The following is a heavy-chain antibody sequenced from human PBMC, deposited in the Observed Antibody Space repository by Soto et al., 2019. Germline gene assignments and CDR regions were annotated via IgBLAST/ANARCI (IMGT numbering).Heavy chain of an antibody. V-gene: IGHV3-33*01. J-gene: IGHJ6*02. D-gene: IGHD5-12*01. CDR1: GFTFSSYG. Sequence: PGGSLRLSCAASGFTFSSYGIHWVRQAPGKGLEWVAVIWYDGSNKYYADSVKGRFTISRDNSKNTLYLQMNSLRAEDTAVYYCARVGYSGDYYYYGMDVWGQGTTVTVSS. CDR3: ARVGYSGDYYYYGMDV. CDR2: IWYDGSNK.